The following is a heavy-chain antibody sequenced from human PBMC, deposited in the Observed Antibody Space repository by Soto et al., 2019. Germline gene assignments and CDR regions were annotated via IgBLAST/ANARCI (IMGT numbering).Heavy chain of an antibody. V-gene: IGHV3-23*01. Sequence: EVQLLESGGGLVQPGGSLRLSCAASGFTFSNYGMSWVRQAPGKGLEWVSSLSGGNTFYAGSVKGRFTISRDNSKNTLYLQMNSLTAQDTAVYYCAKAPSSDCNSGACSLRSWGQGTLVTVSS. D-gene: IGHD2-21*01. CDR1: GFTFSNYG. CDR3: AKAPSSDCNSGACSLRS. J-gene: IGHJ5*02. CDR2: LSGGNT.